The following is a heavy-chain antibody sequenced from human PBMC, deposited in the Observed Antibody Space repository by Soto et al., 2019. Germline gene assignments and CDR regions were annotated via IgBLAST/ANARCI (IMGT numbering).Heavy chain of an antibody. J-gene: IGHJ4*02. CDR1: GFTFNNYW. Sequence: PGGSLRLSCAASGFTFNNYWMTWVRQAPGKGLEWEANIKQDGSEKYYVDSVKGRFTISRDNAKNSLFLQMNSLRAEDTAVYYCARGGNAPGYWGQGTLVTVSS. V-gene: IGHV3-7*04. CDR3: ARGGNAPGY. CDR2: IKQDGSEK. D-gene: IGHD4-4*01.